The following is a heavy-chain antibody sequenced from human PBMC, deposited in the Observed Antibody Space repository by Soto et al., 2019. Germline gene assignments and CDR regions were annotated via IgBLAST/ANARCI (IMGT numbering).Heavy chain of an antibody. Sequence: ASVKVSCKASGYTFTSYGISWVRQAPGQGLEWMGWISAYNGNTNYAQKLQGRVTMTTDTSTSTAYMELRSLRSDDTAVYYCAKDSYYDILTGYSRNSFDIWGQGTMVTVSS. CDR2: ISAYNGNT. CDR1: GYTFTSYG. CDR3: AKDSYYDILTGYSRNSFDI. D-gene: IGHD3-9*01. J-gene: IGHJ3*02. V-gene: IGHV1-18*01.